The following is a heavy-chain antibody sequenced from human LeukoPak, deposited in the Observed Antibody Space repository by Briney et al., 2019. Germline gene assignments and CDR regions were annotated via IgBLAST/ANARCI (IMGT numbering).Heavy chain of an antibody. CDR1: GLTFSSFW. V-gene: IGHV3-7*01. CDR2: IKQDGSEK. CDR3: ASYFYYHMDV. J-gene: IGHJ6*03. Sequence: GGSLRLSCAASGLTFSSFWMTWVRQAPGKGLEWVANIKQDGSEKYYVDSVKGRFTISRDNAKNSLSLQMNSLRAEDTAVYYCASYFYYHMDVWGKGTTVTVSS.